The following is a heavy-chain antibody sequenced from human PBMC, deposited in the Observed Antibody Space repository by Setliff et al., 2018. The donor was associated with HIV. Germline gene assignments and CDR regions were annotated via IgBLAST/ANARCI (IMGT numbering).Heavy chain of an antibody. J-gene: IGHJ4*02. D-gene: IGHD3-10*01. CDR2: IIHSGGT. CDR3: ARAYVGSGMYY. Sequence: SETLSLTCAVYGGSFSGYYWSWIRQPPGKGLEWIGEIIHSGGTNYNRSLKSRVTISVDTSKNQFSLKLYSVTAADAAVYYCARAYVGSGMYYWGQGTLVTVSS. V-gene: IGHV4-34*12. CDR1: GGSFSGYY.